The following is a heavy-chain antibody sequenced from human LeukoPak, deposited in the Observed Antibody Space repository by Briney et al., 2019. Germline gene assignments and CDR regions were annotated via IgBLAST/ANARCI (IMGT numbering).Heavy chain of an antibody. J-gene: IGHJ3*02. D-gene: IGHD2-2*01. CDR1: GGSFSGYY. CDR2: ISGSGGST. Sequence: PSETLSLTCAVYGGSFSGYYWSWIRQPPGKGLEWVSAISGSGGSTYYADSVKGRFTISRDNSKNTLYLQMNSLRAEDTAVYYCAYVSEVQLPNDAFDIWGQGTMVTVSS. CDR3: AYVSEVQLPNDAFDI. V-gene: IGHV3-23*01.